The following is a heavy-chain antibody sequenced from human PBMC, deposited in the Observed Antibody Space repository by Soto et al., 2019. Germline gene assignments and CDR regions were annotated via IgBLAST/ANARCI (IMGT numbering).Heavy chain of an antibody. D-gene: IGHD5-12*01. CDR1: GFTFSSHG. CDR3: VRAAGYSGNDYVYYYGMDV. Sequence: QVQVVESGGGVVQPGRSLRLSCAASGFTFSSHGMHWVRQAPGKGLEWVALVWYDGRNKDYADSVKGRFTISRDNSKNTLYLQMNSLRDEDTAVYYCVRAAGYSGNDYVYYYGMDVGGQGTTVTVSS. V-gene: IGHV3-33*01. CDR2: VWYDGRNK. J-gene: IGHJ6*02.